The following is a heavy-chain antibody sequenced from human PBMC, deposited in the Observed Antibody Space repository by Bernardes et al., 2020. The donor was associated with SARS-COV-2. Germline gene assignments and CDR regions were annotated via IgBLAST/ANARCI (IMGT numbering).Heavy chain of an antibody. CDR3: ARDGKAIFGHYYYGMDV. J-gene: IGHJ6*02. V-gene: IGHV3-7*03. Sequence: GGSLRLSCAASGFTFSSYWMSWVRQAPGKGLEWVANIKQDGSEKYYVDSVKGRFTISRDNAKNSLYLQMNSLRAEDTAVYYCARDGKAIFGHYYYGMDVWGQGTTVTVSS. CDR1: GFTFSSYW. D-gene: IGHD3-3*01. CDR2: IKQDGSEK.